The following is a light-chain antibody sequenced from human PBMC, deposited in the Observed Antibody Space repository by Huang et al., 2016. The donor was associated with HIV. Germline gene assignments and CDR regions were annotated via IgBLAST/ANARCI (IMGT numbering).Light chain of an antibody. CDR2: GAS. CDR1: QSVSSSY. V-gene: IGKV3-20*01. CDR3: QQYGSSVGT. Sequence: EMGLTRSPGTLSLSPGEGATLSCRASQSVSSSYLAGYQQKPGQAPRLRIYGASSRATGIPDRFSGSGSGTDFTLTISRLEPEDFAVYYCQQYGSSVGTFGQGTKVEIK. J-gene: IGKJ1*01.